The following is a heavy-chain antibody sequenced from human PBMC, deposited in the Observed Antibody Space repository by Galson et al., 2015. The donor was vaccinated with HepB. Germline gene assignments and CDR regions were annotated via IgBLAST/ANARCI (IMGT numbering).Heavy chain of an antibody. CDR3: ARSPNIVVVPAANYYGMDV. CDR1: GYTFTSYY. J-gene: IGHJ6*02. CDR2: INPSGGST. Sequence: SVKVSCKASGYTFTSYYMHWVRQAPGQGLEWMGIINPSGGSTSYAQKFQGRVTMTRDTSTSTFYMELSSLRSEDTAVYYCARSPNIVVVPAANYYGMDVWGQGTTVTVSS. D-gene: IGHD2-2*01. V-gene: IGHV1-46*01.